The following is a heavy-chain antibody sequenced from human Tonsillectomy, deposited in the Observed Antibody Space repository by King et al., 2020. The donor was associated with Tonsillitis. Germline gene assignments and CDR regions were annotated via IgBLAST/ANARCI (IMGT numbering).Heavy chain of an antibody. J-gene: IGHJ4*02. CDR2: VYGAGSTT. CDR3: ARSLDGSGSYTNGSP. D-gene: IGHD3-10*01. Sequence: LVESGGGLVQPGGSLRLSCAASGFTISNYAMSWVRQAPGKGLEWVSVVYGAGSTTYYADSVKGRFTISRDNSKNTLYLQMNSLRAEDTAVYYCARSLDGSGSYTNGSPWGQGTLVTVSS. V-gene: IGHV3-23*03. CDR1: GFTISNYA.